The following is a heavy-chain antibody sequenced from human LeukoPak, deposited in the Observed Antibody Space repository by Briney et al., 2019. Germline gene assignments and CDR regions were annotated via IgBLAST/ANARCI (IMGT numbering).Heavy chain of an antibody. J-gene: IGHJ4*02. CDR2: IYSGGST. CDR1: GFTVSSNY. D-gene: IGHD3-22*01. Sequence: GGSLRLSCAASGFTVSSNYMSWVRQAPGKGLEWVSVIYSGGSTHYADSVKARFTISRDNSKNTLYLQMNSLRAEDTAVYYCARSSSGYSYSLGYWGQGTLVTVSS. V-gene: IGHV3-53*01. CDR3: ARSSSGYSYSLGY.